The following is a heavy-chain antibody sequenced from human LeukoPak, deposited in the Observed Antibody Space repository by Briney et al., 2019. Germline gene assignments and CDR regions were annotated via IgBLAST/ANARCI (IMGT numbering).Heavy chain of an antibody. CDR1: GYSFANYY. V-gene: IGHV1-46*01. CDR3: AKDLNDWNYFYYYYLDV. Sequence: ASVKVSCKASGYSFANYYIHWVRRAPGQGLEWMGVINPTGGVATYAQRFQGRLTMSRDTSKTTVYMELSSLKSEDTAVYYCAKDLNDWNYFYYYYLDVWGIGTMVTVSS. J-gene: IGHJ6*03. CDR2: INPTGGVA. D-gene: IGHD3-9*01.